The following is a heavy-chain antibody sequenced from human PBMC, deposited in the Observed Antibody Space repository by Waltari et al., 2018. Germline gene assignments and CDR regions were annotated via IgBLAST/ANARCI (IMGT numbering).Heavy chain of an antibody. V-gene: IGHV4-59*08. CDR3: ARGLVGATS. CDR1: GGALSSYY. Sequence: QVQLQESGPGLVKPSETLSLTCTVSGGALSSYYWSWIRQPPGKGLEGIGYIYYSGSTNYNPSLKSRVTISVDTSKNQFSLKLSSVTAADTAVYYCARGLVGATSWGQGTLVTVSS. J-gene: IGHJ5*02. D-gene: IGHD1-26*01. CDR2: IYYSGST.